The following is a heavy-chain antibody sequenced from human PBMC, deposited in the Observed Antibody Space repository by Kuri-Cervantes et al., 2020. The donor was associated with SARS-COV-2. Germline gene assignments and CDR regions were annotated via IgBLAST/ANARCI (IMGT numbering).Heavy chain of an antibody. J-gene: IGHJ4*02. CDR2: IYSGGST. V-gene: IGHV3-53*01. Sequence: GESLKISCAASGFTVSSNYMSWVRQAPGKGLEWVSVIYSGGSTYYADSVKGRFTISRDNSKNTLYLQMNSLRAEDTAVYYCASADFQDYYDSSGLFYWGQGTLVHGAS. CDR1: GFTVSSNY. D-gene: IGHD3-22*01. CDR3: ASADFQDYYDSSGLFY.